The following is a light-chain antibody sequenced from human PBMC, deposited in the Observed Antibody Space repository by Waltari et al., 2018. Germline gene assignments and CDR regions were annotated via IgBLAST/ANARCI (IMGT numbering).Light chain of an antibody. CDR3: QHYVRLPAT. CDR2: GVS. CDR1: QSVRGS. Sequence: EIVLTQSPGTLSLSTGERATLSCRASQSVRGSLAWYQQKAGQAPRLLIYGVSSRATGIPERFSGSGSGTDFSLTISRLEPEDFAVYYCQHYVRLPATFGQGTKVEIK. J-gene: IGKJ1*01. V-gene: IGKV3-20*01.